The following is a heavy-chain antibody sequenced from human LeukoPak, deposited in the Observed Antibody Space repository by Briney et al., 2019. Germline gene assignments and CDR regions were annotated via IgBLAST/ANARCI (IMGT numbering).Heavy chain of an antibody. Sequence: GGSLRLSCAASGFTFSNYGMSWVRQAPGKGLEWVSGISGSGGSKYYADSVKGRFTISRDNSKNTLYLQMNSLTTEDTALYYCARDTYVSGSYYFDYWGQGTLVTVSS. CDR2: ISGSGGSK. CDR1: GFTFSNYG. CDR3: ARDTYVSGSYYFDY. J-gene: IGHJ4*02. D-gene: IGHD3-10*01. V-gene: IGHV3-23*01.